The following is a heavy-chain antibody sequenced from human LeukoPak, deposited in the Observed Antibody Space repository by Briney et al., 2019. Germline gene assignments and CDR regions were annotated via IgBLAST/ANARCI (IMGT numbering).Heavy chain of an antibody. V-gene: IGHV3-30*18. Sequence: GRSLRLSCAASGFTFSSYGMHWVRQAPGKGLEWVAVISYDGSNKYYADSVKGRFTISRDNSKNTLYLQMNSLRAEDTAVYYCAKDRGAAAGLYFDYWGQGTLVTVSS. CDR3: AKDRGAAAGLYFDY. D-gene: IGHD6-13*01. CDR2: ISYDGSNK. J-gene: IGHJ4*02. CDR1: GFTFSSYG.